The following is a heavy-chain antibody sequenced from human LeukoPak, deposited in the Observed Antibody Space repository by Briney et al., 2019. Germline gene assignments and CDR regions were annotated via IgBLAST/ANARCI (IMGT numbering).Heavy chain of an antibody. D-gene: IGHD2-2*01. CDR3: ARGWGFEDIVVVPAAPCYYGMDA. CDR2: MNPNSGNT. J-gene: IGHJ6*02. V-gene: IGHV1-8*01. Sequence: ASVKVSCKASGYTFTSYDINWVRQAPGQGLEWMGWMNPNSGNTCYAQKFQGRVTMTRNTSISTAYMELSSLRSEDTAVYYCARGWGFEDIVVVPAAPCYYGMDAWGQGTTVTVSS. CDR1: GYTFTSYD.